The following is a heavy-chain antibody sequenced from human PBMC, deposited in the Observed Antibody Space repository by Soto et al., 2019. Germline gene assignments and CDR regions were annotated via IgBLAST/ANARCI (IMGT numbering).Heavy chain of an antibody. CDR3: ASLSSSSFYYYMVV. CDR1: GGSISSGHYY. J-gene: IGHJ6*03. Sequence: SETLSLTCTVSGGSISSGHYYWGWIRQPPGKGLEWIGNFYNSGSSYYNPSLKSRVTMSVDTSKNQFSLKLTSVTAADTAAYYCASLSSSSFYYYMVVWGKGTTVTVS. V-gene: IGHV4-39*01. D-gene: IGHD6-6*01. CDR2: FYNSGSS.